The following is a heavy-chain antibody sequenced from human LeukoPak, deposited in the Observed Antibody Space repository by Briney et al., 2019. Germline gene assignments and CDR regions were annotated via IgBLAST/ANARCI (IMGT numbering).Heavy chain of an antibody. CDR1: GYTFTGYY. V-gene: IGHV1-2*02. J-gene: IGHJ4*02. CDR3: ARDPPSDYGSGSFDY. D-gene: IGHD3-10*01. CDR2: INPNSGGT. Sequence: ASVKVSCKASGYTFTGYYMHWVRQAPGQGLEWMGWINPNSGGTNYAQKFQGRVTMTRDTSISTAYMELSRLRSDDTAVYYCARDPPSDYGSGSFDYWGQGTLVTVSS.